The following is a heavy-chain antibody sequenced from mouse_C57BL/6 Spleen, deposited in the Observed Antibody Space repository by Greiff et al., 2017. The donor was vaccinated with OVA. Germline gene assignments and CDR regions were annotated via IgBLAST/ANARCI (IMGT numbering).Heavy chain of an antibody. Sequence: VQLQQSGAELVRPGASVTLSCKASGYTFTDYEMHWVQQTPVHGLEWIGAIDPETGGTAYNQKFKGKAILTADKSSSTAYMELRSLTSEDSAVYYCTRGNYGSSPAWFAYWGQGTLVTVSA. CDR2: IDPETGGT. J-gene: IGHJ3*01. V-gene: IGHV1-15*01. CDR1: GYTFTDYE. CDR3: TRGNYGSSPAWFAY. D-gene: IGHD1-1*01.